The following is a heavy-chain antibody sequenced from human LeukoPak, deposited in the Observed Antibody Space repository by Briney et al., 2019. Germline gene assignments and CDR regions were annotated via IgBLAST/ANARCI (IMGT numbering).Heavy chain of an antibody. CDR2: IYHSGST. V-gene: IGHV4-30-2*01. CDR3: ARVVYDSSGYYFDY. CDR1: GGSFSGYY. D-gene: IGHD3-22*01. Sequence: PSETLSLTCAVYGGSFSGYYWSWIRQPPGKGLEWIGYIYHSGSTYYNPSLKSRVTISVDRSKNQFSLKLSSVTAADTAVYYCARVVYDSSGYYFDYWGQGTLVTVSS. J-gene: IGHJ4*02.